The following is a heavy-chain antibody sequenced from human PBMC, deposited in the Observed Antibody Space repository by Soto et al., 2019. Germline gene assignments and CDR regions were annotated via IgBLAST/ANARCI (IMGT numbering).Heavy chain of an antibody. CDR1: GFTFSSYA. CDR3: ARYLPTPSYYFDY. J-gene: IGHJ4*02. V-gene: IGHV3-30-3*01. Sequence: QVQLVESGGGVVQPGRSLRLSCAASGFTFSSYAMHWVRQAPGKGLEWVALISYDGSNKYYADSVKGRFTISRDNSKNTLYLQMNSLRAEDTAVYYCARYLPTPSYYFDYWGQGTLVTVSS. CDR2: ISYDGSNK.